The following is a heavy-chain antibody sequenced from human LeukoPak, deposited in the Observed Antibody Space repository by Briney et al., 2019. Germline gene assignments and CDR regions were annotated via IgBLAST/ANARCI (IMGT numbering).Heavy chain of an antibody. V-gene: IGHV3-23*01. J-gene: IGHJ4*02. CDR3: APRVVGSAPFAY. Sequence: GGSLRLSCASSGFTFSTYAMSWVRKAPGKGLGWDSVISGSTGRTYYADSVKGRFTISRDNSKNTLYLQMNNLRAEDTAVYYCAPRVVGSAPFAYWGQGTLVTVSS. CDR2: ISGSTGRT. D-gene: IGHD2-15*01. CDR1: GFTFSTYA.